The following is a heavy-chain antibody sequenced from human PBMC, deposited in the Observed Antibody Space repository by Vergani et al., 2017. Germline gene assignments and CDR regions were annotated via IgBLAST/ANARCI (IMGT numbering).Heavy chain of an antibody. V-gene: IGHV1-69*13. CDR3: ARDVSIAGFGELLTD. CDR2: IIPIFDTA. D-gene: IGHD3-10*01. CDR1: GGTFSSYA. J-gene: IGHJ4*02. Sequence: QVQLVQSGAEVKKPGSSVKVSCKASGGTFSSYAISWVRQAPGQGLEWMGRIIPIFDTANYAQKFQGRVTFTADESTSTAYMELSSLRSEDTAVYYCARDVSIAGFGELLTDWGQGTLVTVSS.